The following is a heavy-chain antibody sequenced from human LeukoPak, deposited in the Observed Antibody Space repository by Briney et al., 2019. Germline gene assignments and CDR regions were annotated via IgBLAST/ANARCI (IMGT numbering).Heavy chain of an antibody. CDR2: IHDRGTT. D-gene: IGHD3-10*01. CDR1: GASIRTYY. CDR3: ARSLKSDSYGSGSYSNNL. V-gene: IGHV4-59*08. Sequence: SETLSLTCTVSGASIRTYYWSWTRQPPGKGLEWIGYIHDRGTTRYNPSLKSRVTISGDMPNNQFSLKLSSVTVADTAVYFCARSLKSDSYGSGSYSNNLWGRGTLVIVSS. J-gene: IGHJ2*01.